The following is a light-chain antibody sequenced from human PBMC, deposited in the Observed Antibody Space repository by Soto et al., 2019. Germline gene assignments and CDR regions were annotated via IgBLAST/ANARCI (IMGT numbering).Light chain of an antibody. CDR2: EVS. Sequence: QSALTQPASVSGSPGQSITISCTGTSSDVGGYSYVSWYQQHPGKVPKLMIHEVSNRPSGVSNRFSGSKSGNTASLTISGLQADDEADYYCSSYTSSNTVVFGGGTKLTVL. CDR3: SSYTSSNTVV. V-gene: IGLV2-14*01. CDR1: SSDVGGYSY. J-gene: IGLJ2*01.